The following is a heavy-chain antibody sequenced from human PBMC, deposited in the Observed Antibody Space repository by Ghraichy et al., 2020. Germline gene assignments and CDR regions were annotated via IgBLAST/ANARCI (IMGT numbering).Heavy chain of an antibody. CDR1: GFTFSSYG. D-gene: IGHD3-22*01. J-gene: IGHJ5*02. V-gene: IGHV3-33*01. CDR2: IWYDGSNK. Sequence: GGSLRLSCAASGFTFSSYGMHWVRQAPGKGLEWVAVIWYDGSNKYYADSVKGRFTISRDNSKNTLYLQMNSLRAEDTAVYYCAREMYYYDSSGPSSFDPWGQGTLVTVSS. CDR3: AREMYYYDSSGPSSFDP.